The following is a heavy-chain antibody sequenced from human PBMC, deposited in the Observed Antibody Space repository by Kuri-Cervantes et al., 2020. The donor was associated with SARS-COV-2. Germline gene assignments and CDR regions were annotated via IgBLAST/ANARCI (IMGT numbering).Heavy chain of an antibody. V-gene: IGHV3-30*03. CDR3: ARDASMGGFAP. CDR2: ISYDGSNE. D-gene: IGHD5-12*01. CDR1: GFTFSSYG. Sequence: LSLTCAASGFTFSSYGMHWVRQAPGKGLEWVAVISYDGSNEYYADSVRGRFTISRDNSENTLYLQMNSLRAEDTAVYYCARDASMGGFAPWGQGTLVTVSS. J-gene: IGHJ5*02.